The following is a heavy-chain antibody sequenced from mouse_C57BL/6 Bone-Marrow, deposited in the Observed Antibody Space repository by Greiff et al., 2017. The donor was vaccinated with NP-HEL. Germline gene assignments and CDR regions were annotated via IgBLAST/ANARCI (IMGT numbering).Heavy chain of an antibody. V-gene: IGHV5-6*02. CDR1: GFTFSSYG. CDR2: ISSGGSYT. D-gene: IGHD2-12*01. J-gene: IGHJ2*01. CDR3: ARHGGLLYDY. Sequence: EVKLEESGGDLLKPGGSLKLSCAASGFTFSSYGMSWVRQTPDKRLEWVATISSGGSYTYYPDSVKGRFTISRDNAKNTLYLQMSSLKSEDTAMYYCARHGGLLYDYWGQGTTLTVSS.